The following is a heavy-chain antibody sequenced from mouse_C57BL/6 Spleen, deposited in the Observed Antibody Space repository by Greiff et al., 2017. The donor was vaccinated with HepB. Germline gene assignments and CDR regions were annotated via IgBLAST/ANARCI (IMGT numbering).Heavy chain of an antibody. CDR2: IDPEDGET. Sequence: VQLQQSGAELVKPGASVKLSCTASGFNIKDYYMHWVKQRTEQGLEWIGRIDPEDGETKYAPNFQGKATITADTSSNTAYLQLSSLTSEDTAVYYCAPYYYGSSYYFDYWGQGTTLTVSS. D-gene: IGHD1-1*01. V-gene: IGHV14-2*01. CDR1: GFNIKDYY. CDR3: APYYYGSSYYFDY. J-gene: IGHJ2*01.